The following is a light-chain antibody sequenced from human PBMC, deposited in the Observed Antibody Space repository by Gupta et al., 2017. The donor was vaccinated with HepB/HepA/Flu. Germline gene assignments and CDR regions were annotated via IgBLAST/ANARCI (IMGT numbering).Light chain of an antibody. CDR3: QTWGTGSLV. CDR2: LNSDGSH. J-gene: IGLJ3*02. V-gene: IGLV4-69*01. CDR1: SGHSSYA. Sequence: QLVLTQSPSASASLGASVKLPCTLSSGHSSYAIAWHQQQPEKGPRYLMKLNSDGSHSKGDGIPDRFSGSSSGAERYLTISSLQSEDEADYYCQTWGTGSLVFGGGTKLTVL.